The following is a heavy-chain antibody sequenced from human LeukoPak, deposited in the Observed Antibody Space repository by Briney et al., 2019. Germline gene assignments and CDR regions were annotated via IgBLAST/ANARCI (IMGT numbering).Heavy chain of an antibody. V-gene: IGHV1-69*13. CDR3: ASQRSGYCSITSCYGDRYNWFDP. D-gene: IGHD2-2*01. CDR1: GGTFSSYA. J-gene: IGHJ5*02. CDR2: IIPIFGTA. Sequence: PVKVSCKASGGTFSSYAISWVRQAPGQGLEWMGGIIPIFGTANYAQKFQGRVTITADESTSTAYMGLSSLRSEDTAVYYCASQRSGYCSITSCYGDRYNWFDPWGQGTLVTVSS.